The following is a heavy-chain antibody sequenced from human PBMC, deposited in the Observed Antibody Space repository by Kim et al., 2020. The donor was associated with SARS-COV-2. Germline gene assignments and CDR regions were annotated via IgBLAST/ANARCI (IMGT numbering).Heavy chain of an antibody. Sequence: TNYAASVRGRCTISRDNAKNSLYLQMNSLGAEDTGMYYCVRGARLAELWGQGTLVIVSS. J-gene: IGHJ4*02. CDR2: T. D-gene: IGHD6-19*01. V-gene: IGHV3-11*05. CDR3: VRGARLAEL.